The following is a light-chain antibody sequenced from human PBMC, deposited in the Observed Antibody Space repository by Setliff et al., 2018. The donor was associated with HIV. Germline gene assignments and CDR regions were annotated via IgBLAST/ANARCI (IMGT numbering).Light chain of an antibody. CDR3: AAWDDSLSGSYV. Sequence: QSALTQPPSASGTPGQRVTISCSGSSSNIGTYSVYWYQQLPGVAPKLLIYRNNQRPSGVPDRFSGSKSGTSASLAISGLRSEDEADYYCAAWDDSLSGSYVFGTGTKVTVL. CDR2: RNN. CDR1: SSNIGTYS. J-gene: IGLJ1*01. V-gene: IGLV1-47*01.